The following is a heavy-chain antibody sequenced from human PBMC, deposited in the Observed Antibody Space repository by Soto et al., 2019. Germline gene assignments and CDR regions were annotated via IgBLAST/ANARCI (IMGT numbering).Heavy chain of an antibody. J-gene: IGHJ3*02. Sequence: GGSLRLSCATSGIIFSNYAMSWVRQAPGKGLEWVSAISGSGGSTYYADSVKGRFTISRDNSKNTLYLQMNSLRAEDTAVYYCAKTTYGALDAFDIWGQGTMVTVSS. CDR2: ISGSGGST. CDR3: AKTTYGALDAFDI. V-gene: IGHV3-23*01. CDR1: GIIFSNYA. D-gene: IGHD4-17*01.